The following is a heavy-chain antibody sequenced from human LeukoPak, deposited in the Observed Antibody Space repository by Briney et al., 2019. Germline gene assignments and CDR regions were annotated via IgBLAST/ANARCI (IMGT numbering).Heavy chain of an antibody. V-gene: IGHV4-38-2*02. D-gene: IGHD6-19*01. CDR1: GYSINIGYY. Sequence: PSETLPLTCKVSGYSINIGYYWGWIRQPQGKGLEWIGSIYHSGKTYYNPSLKSRVTISVETSKNQFSLKLSSMTAADTAVYYCARDRISVSDPPNWFDPWGQGTLVTVSS. J-gene: IGHJ5*02. CDR2: IYHSGKT. CDR3: ARDRISVSDPPNWFDP.